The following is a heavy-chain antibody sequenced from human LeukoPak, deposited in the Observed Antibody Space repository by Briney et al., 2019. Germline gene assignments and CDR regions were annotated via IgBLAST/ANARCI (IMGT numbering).Heavy chain of an antibody. CDR1: GFTFSSYG. V-gene: IGHV3-30*02. Sequence: GGSLRLSCAASGFTFSSYGMHWVRQAPGKGLEWVAFIRYDGSNKYYADSVKGRFTISRDNAKNSLYLQMNSLRAEDTAVYYCARPQLIDLWFGETPIDYWGQGTLVTVSS. CDR2: IRYDGSNK. CDR3: ARPQLIDLWFGETPIDY. D-gene: IGHD3-10*01. J-gene: IGHJ4*02.